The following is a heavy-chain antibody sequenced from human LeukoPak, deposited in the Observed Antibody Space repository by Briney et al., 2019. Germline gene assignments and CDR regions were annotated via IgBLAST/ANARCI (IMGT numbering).Heavy chain of an antibody. V-gene: IGHV4-31*11. Sequence: SETLSLTCAVSGYSISSNYYWSWIRQHPGKGLEWIGYIYYSGSTYYNPSLKSRVTISVDTSKNQFSLKLSSVTAADTAVYYCAGGSGSYDVYGYWGQGTLVTVSS. CDR1: GYSISSNYY. CDR3: AGGSGSYDVYGY. D-gene: IGHD1-26*01. J-gene: IGHJ4*02. CDR2: IYYSGST.